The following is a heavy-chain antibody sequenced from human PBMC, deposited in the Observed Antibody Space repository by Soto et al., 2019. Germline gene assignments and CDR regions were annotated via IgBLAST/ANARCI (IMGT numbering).Heavy chain of an antibody. V-gene: IGHV1-69*02. J-gene: IGHJ6*02. Sequence: QVQLVQSGAELKKPGSSVKVSCRSGGDTFSSYTVSWVRQAPGQGLEWMGRVIPVLGVTNYARKFQGRVSITAEKSTRTAYLELRSLTSGDSGVYYCARRRYCGADCYSQYYYGMDIWGQGTTVTVSS. CDR3: ARRRYCGADCYSQYYYGMDI. D-gene: IGHD2-21*02. CDR1: GDTFSSYT. CDR2: VIPVLGVT.